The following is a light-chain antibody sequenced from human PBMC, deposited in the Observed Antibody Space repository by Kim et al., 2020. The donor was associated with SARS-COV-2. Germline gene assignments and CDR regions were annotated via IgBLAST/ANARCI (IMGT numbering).Light chain of an antibody. V-gene: IGKV2-28*01. CDR1: QSLLHSNGYNY. CDR2: LGS. CDR3: LQTLHLPLFT. J-gene: IGKJ3*01. Sequence: DGVMTQSPLSLSVTPGEPASISCMSNQSLLHSNGYNYLDWYLQKPGQSPQLLIYLGSNRASGVPERFSGSGSGTDFTLTIRKVEAEDVGVYYCLQTLHLPLFTFCPGTKVDIK.